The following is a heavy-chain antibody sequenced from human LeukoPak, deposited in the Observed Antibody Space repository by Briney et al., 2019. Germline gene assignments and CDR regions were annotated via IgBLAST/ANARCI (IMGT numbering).Heavy chain of an antibody. J-gene: IGHJ4*02. CDR3: ARVGAIIAVAGTLDY. D-gene: IGHD6-19*01. CDR1: GGSFSGYY. Sequence: SETLSLTCAVYGGSFSGYYWSWIRQPPGKGLEWIGEINHSGSTNYNPSLKSRVTISVDTSKNQFSLKLSSVTAADTAVYYCARVGAIIAVAGTLDYWGQGTLVTVSS. CDR2: INHSGST. V-gene: IGHV4-34*01.